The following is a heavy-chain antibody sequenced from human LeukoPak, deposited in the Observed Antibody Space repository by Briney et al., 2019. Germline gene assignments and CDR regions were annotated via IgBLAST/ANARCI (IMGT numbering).Heavy chain of an antibody. CDR3: ARHPSYYDRIDF. D-gene: IGHD3-22*01. V-gene: IGHV4-59*08. CDR1: GASISSYY. CDR2: IYYSGST. J-gene: IGHJ4*02. Sequence: SETLSLTCTVSGASISSYYWSWIRQPQGKGLEWIGYIYYSGSTNYNPSLKSRVTISVDTSKNQFSLKLSSVTAADTAVYYCARHPSYYDRIDFWGQGTLVSVSS.